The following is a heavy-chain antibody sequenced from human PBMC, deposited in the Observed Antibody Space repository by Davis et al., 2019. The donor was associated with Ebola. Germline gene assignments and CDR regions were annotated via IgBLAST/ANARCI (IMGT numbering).Heavy chain of an antibody. V-gene: IGHV3-53*05. CDR3: ATTQWLREFDN. CDR1: GFTVSSNH. D-gene: IGHD6-19*01. Sequence: EGSLRLSCTASGFTVSSNHMSWVRQAPGKGLEWVSVIYDQSTAYADAVRGRFIISRDKSNNTLYLEMSSLRVDDTAVYYCATTQWLREFDNWGQGTLVTVSS. J-gene: IGHJ4*02. CDR2: IYDQST.